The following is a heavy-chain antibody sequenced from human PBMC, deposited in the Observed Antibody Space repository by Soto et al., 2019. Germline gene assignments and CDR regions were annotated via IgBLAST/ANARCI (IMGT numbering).Heavy chain of an antibody. D-gene: IGHD2-15*01. Sequence: QVQLVQSGAEMKKPGSSVKLSCKTSGGSFRSHTISWVRQAPGQGLEWMGRFTPILGMTNYAKSFQGRVTLTADKSTTTAYMDLSDLKSDDTAVYYCATDSGTGGVCHSLWYWGQGTLFTVSS. CDR2: FTPILGMT. CDR3: ATDSGTGGVCHSLWY. CDR1: GGSFRSHT. V-gene: IGHV1-69*08. J-gene: IGHJ4*02.